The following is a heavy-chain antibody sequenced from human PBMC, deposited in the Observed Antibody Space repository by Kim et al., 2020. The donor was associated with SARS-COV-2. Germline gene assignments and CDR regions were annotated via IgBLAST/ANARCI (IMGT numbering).Heavy chain of an antibody. J-gene: IGHJ5*02. CDR1: GFTFSSYA. D-gene: IGHD2-15*01. CDR2: ISGSGGST. V-gene: IGHV3-23*01. CDR3: ARGVAATFVSWFDP. Sequence: GGSLRLSCAASGFTFSSYAMSWVRQAPGKGLEWVSAISGSGGSTYYADSVKGRFTISRDNSKNTLYLQMNSLRAEDTAVYYCARGVAATFVSWFDPCGQGTLVTLSS.